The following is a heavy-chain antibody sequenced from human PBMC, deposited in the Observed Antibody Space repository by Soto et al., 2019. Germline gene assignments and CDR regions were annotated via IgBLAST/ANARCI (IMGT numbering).Heavy chain of an antibody. D-gene: IGHD3-16*01. CDR3: ARTLDYGHMDV. V-gene: IGHV4-59*02. CDR1: GDSVTGHY. CDR2: MHYTGFS. Sequence: SETLSLTWSFSGDSVTGHYLTCIRQSPEKGLEWIGYMHYTGFSHYNPSLKSRLTISVDTSKNQFSLKLSSVTAADTAVYYCARTLDYGHMDVWGKGTTVTVSS. J-gene: IGHJ6*03.